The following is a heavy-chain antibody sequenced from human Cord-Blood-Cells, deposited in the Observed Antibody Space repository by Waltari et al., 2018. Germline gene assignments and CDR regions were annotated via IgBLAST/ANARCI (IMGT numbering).Heavy chain of an antibody. CDR1: GFTFSSYG. J-gene: IGHJ4*02. Sequence: QVQLVESGGGVVQPGRSLRLSCAASGFTFSSYGMHWVRQAPGKGLVWVAVIGYDGSNKYYADSVKVRFTISRDNSKNTLYLQMNSLRAEDTAVYYCARAYSSSYDFDYWGQGTLVTVSS. V-gene: IGHV3-33*01. D-gene: IGHD6-6*01. CDR2: IGYDGSNK. CDR3: ARAYSSSYDFDY.